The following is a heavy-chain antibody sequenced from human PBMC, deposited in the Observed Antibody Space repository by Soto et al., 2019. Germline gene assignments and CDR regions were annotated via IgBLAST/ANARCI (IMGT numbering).Heavy chain of an antibody. J-gene: IGHJ6*02. V-gene: IGHV3-30*18. CDR2: ISYDGSNK. CDR1: GFTFSSYG. CDR3: AKVAVDTAMVIYYGMDV. D-gene: IGHD5-18*01. Sequence: QVQLVESGGGVVQPGRSLRLSCAASGFTFSSYGMHWVRQAPGKGLEWVAVISYDGSNKYYADSVKGRFTISRDNSKNTLYLKMNSLRAEDTAGYYCAKVAVDTAMVIYYGMDVWGQGTTVTVSS.